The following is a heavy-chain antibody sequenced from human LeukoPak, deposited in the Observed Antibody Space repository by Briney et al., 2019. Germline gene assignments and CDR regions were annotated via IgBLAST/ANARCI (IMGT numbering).Heavy chain of an antibody. Sequence: ETLFLSCAASGFTFSSYSMNWVRQAPGKGLEWVSSISSSSSYIYYADSVKGRFTISRDNAKNSLYLQMNSLRAEDTAVYYCARDKVVTAYTDAFDIWGQGTMVTVSS. CDR3: ARDKVVTAYTDAFDI. CDR1: GFTFSSYS. J-gene: IGHJ3*02. CDR2: ISSSSSYI. V-gene: IGHV3-21*01. D-gene: IGHD2-21*02.